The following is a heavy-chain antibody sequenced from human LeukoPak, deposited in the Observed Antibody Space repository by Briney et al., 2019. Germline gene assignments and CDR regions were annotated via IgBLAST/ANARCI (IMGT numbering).Heavy chain of an antibody. Sequence: SETLSLTCIVYGGSFSGYYWSWIRQPPGKGLERIGYIYYSGSTNYNPSLKSRVTISVDTSKNQFSLKLSSVTAADTAVYYCARQARYPYCSGGSCYSDYWGQGTLVTVSS. CDR2: IYYSGST. V-gene: IGHV4-59*01. CDR1: GGSFSGYY. CDR3: ARQARYPYCSGGSCYSDY. D-gene: IGHD2-15*01. J-gene: IGHJ4*02.